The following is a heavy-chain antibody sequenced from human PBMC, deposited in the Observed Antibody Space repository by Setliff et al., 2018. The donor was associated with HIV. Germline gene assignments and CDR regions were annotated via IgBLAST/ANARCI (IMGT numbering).Heavy chain of an antibody. CDR1: GYTFTDHY. D-gene: IGHD4-17*01. V-gene: IGHV1-2*02. CDR3: ARRVPPIPSGDLDY. CDR2: INPNGSDT. Sequence: ASVKVSCKASGYTFTDHYIHWVQQAPGQGLEWMGWINPNGSDTNYAQKFQGRVTMTRDTSISTAYMDLSRLRSDDTAVYYCARRVPPIPSGDLDYWGQGTLVTVS. J-gene: IGHJ4*02.